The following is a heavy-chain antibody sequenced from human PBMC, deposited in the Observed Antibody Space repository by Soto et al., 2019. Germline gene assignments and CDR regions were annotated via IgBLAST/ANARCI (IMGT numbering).Heavy chain of an antibody. V-gene: IGHV3-23*01. CDR3: AKEIGASMPFDY. CDR2: ISSTGAAT. Sequence: GGSLRLSCAASGFTFSNYGMSWVRQAPGKGPEFVSAISSTGAATFYADSVKGRFTISRDNSKSTLYMQMNSLGAEDTAKYYCAKEIGASMPFDYWGLGTLVTVSS. D-gene: IGHD2-2*01. CDR1: GFTFSNYG. J-gene: IGHJ4*02.